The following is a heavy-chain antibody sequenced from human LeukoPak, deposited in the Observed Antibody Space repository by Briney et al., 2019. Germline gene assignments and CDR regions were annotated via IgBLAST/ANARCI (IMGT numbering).Heavy chain of an antibody. CDR3: ARRRWYWDDTPKNNLFDP. D-gene: IGHD1-1*01. CDR2: INHSGST. CDR1: GGSFSGYY. V-gene: IGHV4-34*01. J-gene: IGHJ5*02. Sequence: SETLSLTCAVYGGSFSGYYWSWIRQPPGKGLEWIGEINHSGSTNYNPSLKSRVTISVDTSKNQFSLKLSSVTAPDTAVYYCARRRWYWDDTPKNNLFDPWGQGTLVSVSS.